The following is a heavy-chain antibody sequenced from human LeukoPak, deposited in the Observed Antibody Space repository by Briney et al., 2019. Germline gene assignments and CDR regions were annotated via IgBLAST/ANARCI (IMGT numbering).Heavy chain of an antibody. Sequence: GGSLRLSCAASGFTFSSYAMSWVRQAPGKGLEWVSAISGSGGSTYYADSVKGRFTISRDNSKNTLYLQMNSLRAEDTAAYYCARGKTTVTTGELAYWGQGTLVTVSS. D-gene: IGHD4-17*01. V-gene: IGHV3-23*01. CDR2: ISGSGGST. CDR1: GFTFSSYA. CDR3: ARGKTTVTTGELAY. J-gene: IGHJ4*02.